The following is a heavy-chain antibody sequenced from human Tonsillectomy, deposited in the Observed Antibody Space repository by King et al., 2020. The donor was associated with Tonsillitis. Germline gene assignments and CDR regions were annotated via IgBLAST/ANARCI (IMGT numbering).Heavy chain of an antibody. CDR1: GFTFSSYG. Sequence: VQLVESGGGVVQPGRSLRLSCAASGFTFSSYGMHWVRQAPGKGLEWVAVIWYDGSNKYYADSVKGRFTISRDNSKNTLYLQMNSLRAEETAVYYCAGGSYCSSTSCYRDAFDIWGQGTMVTVSS. CDR2: IWYDGSNK. J-gene: IGHJ3*02. V-gene: IGHV3-33*01. D-gene: IGHD2-2*02. CDR3: AGGSYCSSTSCYRDAFDI.